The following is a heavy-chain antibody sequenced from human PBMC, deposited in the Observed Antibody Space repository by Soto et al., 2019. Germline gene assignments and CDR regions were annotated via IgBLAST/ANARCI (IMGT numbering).Heavy chain of an antibody. D-gene: IGHD3-16*01. CDR3: AKAFGPYRYVDYFDY. CDR1: GFTFDDYA. J-gene: IGHJ4*02. Sequence: GGSLRLSCAASGFTFDDYAMHWVRQAPGKGLEWVSGISWNSGSIGYADSVKGRFTISRDNAKNSLYLQMNSLRAEDTALYYCAKAFGPYRYVDYFDYWGQGTLVTVSS. CDR2: ISWNSGSI. V-gene: IGHV3-9*01.